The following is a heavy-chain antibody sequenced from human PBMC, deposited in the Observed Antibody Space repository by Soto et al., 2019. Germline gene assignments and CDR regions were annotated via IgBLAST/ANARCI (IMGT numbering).Heavy chain of an antibody. V-gene: IGHV1-18*01. Sequence: GASVKVSCKASGYTFTICGISWVRQAPGQGLEWMGWISAYNGNTNYAQKLQGRVTMTTDTSTSTAYMELRSLRSDDTAVYYCARDWDSSSWYCPGYWGQGTLVTVSS. CDR1: GYTFTICG. D-gene: IGHD6-13*01. CDR3: ARDWDSSSWYCPGY. J-gene: IGHJ4*02. CDR2: ISAYNGNT.